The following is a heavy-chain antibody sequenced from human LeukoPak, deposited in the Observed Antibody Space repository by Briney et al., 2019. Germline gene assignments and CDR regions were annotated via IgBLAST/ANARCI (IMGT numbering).Heavy chain of an antibody. Sequence: GGSLRLSCAASGFTFSSYEMNWVRQAPGKGLEWVSYISSSGSTIYYADSVRGRFTISRDNAKNSLYLQMNSLRAEHTAVYYCAELGITMIGGVWGKGTTVTISS. J-gene: IGHJ6*04. V-gene: IGHV3-48*03. D-gene: IGHD3-10*02. CDR3: AELGITMIGGV. CDR1: GFTFSSYE. CDR2: ISSSGSTI.